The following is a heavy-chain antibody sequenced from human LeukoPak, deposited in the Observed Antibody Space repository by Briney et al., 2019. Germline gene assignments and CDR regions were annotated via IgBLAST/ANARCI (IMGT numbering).Heavy chain of an antibody. D-gene: IGHD2/OR15-2a*01. CDR1: GFTFSSYW. J-gene: IGHJ6*02. CDR3: AREVVIFPDYYYYGMDV. V-gene: IGHV3-48*04. Sequence: GGSLRLSCAASGFTFSSYWMNWARQAPGKGLEWISYISRSGDSLYYADSVEGRFTISRDNAKNSLFLQMNSLRADDTAVYYCAREVVIFPDYYYYGMDVWGQGTTVAVSS. CDR2: ISRSGDSL.